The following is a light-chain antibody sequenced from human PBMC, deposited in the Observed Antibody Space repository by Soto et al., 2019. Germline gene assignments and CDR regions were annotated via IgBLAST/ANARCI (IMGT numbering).Light chain of an antibody. CDR1: SGHSSYI. J-gene: IGLJ3*02. V-gene: IGLV4-60*02. Sequence: QSVLTQSSSASASLGSSVKLTCTLSSGHSSYIIAWHQQQPGKAPRYLMKLEGIGSYNKGSGVPDRFSGSSSGADRYLTISHHQFEDDADYYCENWDSNTRVFGGGTKVTVL. CDR3: ENWDSNTRV. CDR2: LEGIGSY.